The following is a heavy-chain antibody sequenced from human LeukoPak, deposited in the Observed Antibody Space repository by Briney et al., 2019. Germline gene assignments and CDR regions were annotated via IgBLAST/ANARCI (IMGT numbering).Heavy chain of an antibody. V-gene: IGHV3-21*01. D-gene: IGHD3-16*02. Sequence: GESLRLSCAASGFSFSTYNMNWVRQAPGKGLEGVSSITTSSTYIYYADSVKGRFTVSRDNAKNSLDLQMNSLRSEDTAVYYCVRDRGISFYFDYWGQGTLVTVSS. CDR1: GFSFSTYN. CDR3: VRDRGISFYFDY. CDR2: ITTSSTYI. J-gene: IGHJ4*02.